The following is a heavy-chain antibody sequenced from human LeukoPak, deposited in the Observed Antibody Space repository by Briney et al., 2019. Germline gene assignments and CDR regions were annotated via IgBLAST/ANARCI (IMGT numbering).Heavy chain of an antibody. J-gene: IGHJ3*02. Sequence: SETLSLTCTASGGSISSGSYYWSWIRQPAGKGLEWIGRIYISGTINYNPSLKSRVTMSVDTSKNQFSLKLSSVTAADTAVYYCARSEFSYGYHAFDIWGHGTMVTVSS. CDR3: ARSEFSYGYHAFDI. D-gene: IGHD5-18*01. V-gene: IGHV4-61*02. CDR1: GGSISSGSYY. CDR2: IYISGTI.